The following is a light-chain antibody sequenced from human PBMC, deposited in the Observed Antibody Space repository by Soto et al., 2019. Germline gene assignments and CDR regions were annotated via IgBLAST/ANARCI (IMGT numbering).Light chain of an antibody. Sequence: QSVLTQPASVSGSPGQSTTFSCTGTSSDVGSYNLVSWYQQHPGKAPKLIIYEVSKRPSGVSNRFSGSKSGNTASLTISGLQGEDEAEYYCSSYTGGSTYVFGTGTKVTVL. CDR3: SSYTGGSTYV. CDR2: EVS. CDR1: SSDVGSYNL. J-gene: IGLJ1*01. V-gene: IGLV2-14*02.